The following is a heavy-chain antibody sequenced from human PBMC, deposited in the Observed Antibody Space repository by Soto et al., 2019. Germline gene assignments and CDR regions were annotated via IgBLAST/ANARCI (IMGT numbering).Heavy chain of an antibody. CDR1: GFTFSSYG. Sequence: QPGGSLRLSCAASGFTFSSYGMHWVRQAPGKGLEWVAVISYDGSNKYYADSVKGRFTISRDNSKNTLYLQMNSLRAEDTAVYYCAKDALGYCSSTSCYPIDYWGQGTLVTVSS. V-gene: IGHV3-30*18. J-gene: IGHJ4*02. D-gene: IGHD2-2*01. CDR3: AKDALGYCSSTSCYPIDY. CDR2: ISYDGSNK.